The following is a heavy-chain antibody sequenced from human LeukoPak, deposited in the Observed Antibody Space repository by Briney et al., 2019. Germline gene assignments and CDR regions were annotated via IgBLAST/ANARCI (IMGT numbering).Heavy chain of an antibody. D-gene: IGHD6-13*01. Sequence: ASVKVSCKASGGTFSSYAISWVRQAPGQGLEWMGGIIPIFGTANYAQKFQGRVTMTEDTSTDTAYMELSSLRSEDTAVYYCAIAAAPTHNFDYWGQGTLVTVSS. V-gene: IGHV1-69*06. CDR3: AIAAAPTHNFDY. CDR1: GGTFSSYA. CDR2: IIPIFGTA. J-gene: IGHJ4*02.